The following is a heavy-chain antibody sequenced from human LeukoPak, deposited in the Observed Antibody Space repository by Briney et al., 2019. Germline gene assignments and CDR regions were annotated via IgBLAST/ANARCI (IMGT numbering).Heavy chain of an antibody. CDR3: ARAAYYYYYMDV. D-gene: IGHD2-15*01. J-gene: IGHJ6*03. CDR2: IYYRGNT. V-gene: IGHV4-59*01. Sequence: SETLSLTCAVYGGSFSGYYWSWIRQPPGKGLDWIGYIYYRGNTNYSPSLKSRVTISVDTSKNQFSLKLSSVTAADTAVYYCARAAYYYYYMDVWGKGTTVTVSS. CDR1: GGSFSGYY.